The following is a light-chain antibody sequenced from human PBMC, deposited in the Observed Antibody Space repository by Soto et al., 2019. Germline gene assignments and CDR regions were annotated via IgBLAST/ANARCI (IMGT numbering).Light chain of an antibody. V-gene: IGKV1-39*01. Sequence: DIQMTQSPSSLSASVGDRVTITCRASQSISSYLNWYQQKPGKAPKLLIYAASSLQSGVPSRFSGSGSGTDFTLTISSLQPEDFATYYCQQSSTFGQGTKVEI. J-gene: IGKJ1*01. CDR2: AAS. CDR1: QSISSY. CDR3: QQSST.